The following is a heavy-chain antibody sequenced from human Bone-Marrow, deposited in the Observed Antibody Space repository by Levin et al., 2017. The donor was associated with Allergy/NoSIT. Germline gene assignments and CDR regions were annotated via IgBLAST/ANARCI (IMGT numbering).Heavy chain of an antibody. V-gene: IGHV3-9*01. Sequence: QPGGSLRLSCAASGFTFDDYAMHWVRQAPGKGLEWVSGITWSSSVLGYADSVKGRFTISRDNAKNSLYLQMNNLRVEDAALYYCAKDRAMISGSLDPWGQGTLVTVSS. CDR1: GFTFDDYA. CDR2: ITWSSSVL. D-gene: IGHD1-26*01. J-gene: IGHJ5*02. CDR3: AKDRAMISGSLDP.